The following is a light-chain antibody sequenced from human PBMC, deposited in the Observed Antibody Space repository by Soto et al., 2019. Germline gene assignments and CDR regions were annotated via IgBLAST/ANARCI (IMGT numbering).Light chain of an antibody. Sequence: EIVLTQSPATLSLSPGERATLSCRASQSVSSNLAWYQQKPGQAPRLLIYGASTRATGIPARFSGSGSGTEFTLTISSLQSEDFATYYCQSYNTDRPTFGQGTRLEIK. CDR1: QSVSSN. CDR3: QSYNTDRPT. V-gene: IGKV3-15*01. J-gene: IGKJ5*01. CDR2: GAS.